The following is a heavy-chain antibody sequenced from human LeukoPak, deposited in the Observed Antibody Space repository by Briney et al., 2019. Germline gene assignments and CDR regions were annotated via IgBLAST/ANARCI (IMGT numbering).Heavy chain of an antibody. CDR3: ARIKAGSTSGGRAFDI. CDR1: GSPFTDYY. V-gene: IGHV1-2*02. CDR2: LTPNTGGT. J-gene: IGHJ3*02. D-gene: IGHD2-15*01. Sequence: ASVTVSCTASGSPFTDYYIHWGREAPGQGLGWMGWLTPNTGGTSSAQKFEGRVTMTWDTAITTSSMYLSRMTSGDPAVYICARIKAGSTSGGRAFDIGGQGTMVTVSS.